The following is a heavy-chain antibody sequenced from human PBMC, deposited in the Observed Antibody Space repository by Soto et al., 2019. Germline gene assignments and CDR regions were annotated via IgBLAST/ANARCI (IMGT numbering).Heavy chain of an antibody. D-gene: IGHD3-22*01. V-gene: IGHV4-59*08. CDR3: ARLYYYDSSGVSMDV. CDR1: GGSINSYY. Sequence: SETLSLTCTVSGGSINSYYWSWIRQPPGKGLEWIGYIHYSGSTTYNPSLKSRLTISADTSKNQFSLKLTSVTAADTAVYYCARLYYYDSSGVSMDVWGQGTTVTVSS. CDR2: IHYSGST. J-gene: IGHJ6*02.